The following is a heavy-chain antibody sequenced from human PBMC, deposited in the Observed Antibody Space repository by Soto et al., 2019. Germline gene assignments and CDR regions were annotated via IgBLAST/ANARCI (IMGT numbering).Heavy chain of an antibody. CDR2: IYHSGST. J-gene: IGHJ4*02. CDR1: GGSISSGGYS. CDR3: ARAIGWFGELLGGYYFDY. D-gene: IGHD3-10*01. Sequence: QLQLQESGSGLVKPSQTLSLTCAVSGGSISSGGYSWSWIRQPPGKGLEWIGYIYHSGSTYYNPSLKSRGTTSVDRSKNKFSLKLSSVTAADTAVYYCARAIGWFGELLGGYYFDYWGQGTLVTVSS. V-gene: IGHV4-30-2*01.